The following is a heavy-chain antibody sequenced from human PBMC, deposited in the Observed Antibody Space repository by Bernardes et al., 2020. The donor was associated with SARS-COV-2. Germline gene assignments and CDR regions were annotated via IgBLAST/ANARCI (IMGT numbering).Heavy chain of an antibody. J-gene: IGHJ6*02. V-gene: IGHV3-11*01. CDR1: GFIFSDYY. CDR2: ISSSGSAI. Sequence: GGSLRLSCAASGFIFSDYYMSWMRQAPEKGLEWLSYISSSGSAIYYADSVKGRFTISRDNAKNSLYLEMNSLRAEDTAVYYCARDLQGPYYYGLDVWGQGTTVTVSS. CDR3: ARDLQGPYYYGLDV.